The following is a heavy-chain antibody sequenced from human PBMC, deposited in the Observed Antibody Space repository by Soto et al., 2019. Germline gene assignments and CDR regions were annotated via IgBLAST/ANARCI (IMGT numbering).Heavy chain of an antibody. J-gene: IGHJ4*02. D-gene: IGHD2-15*01. CDR1: GYSFEDYS. V-gene: IGHV3-9*01. CDR2: ISWNGNFT. CDR3: VGGSLCD. Sequence: EVQLVESGGDMVQPGRSLKLSCVGSGYSFEDYSMHWVRQAPGKGLEWVSGISWNGNFTGYADSVKGRFTISRDNAKNSLFLQMRSLSLEDTSLYDCVGGSLCDWGQGTLVTVSS.